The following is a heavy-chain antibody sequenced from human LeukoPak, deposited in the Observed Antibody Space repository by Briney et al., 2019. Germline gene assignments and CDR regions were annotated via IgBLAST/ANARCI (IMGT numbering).Heavy chain of an antibody. CDR2: IYYSGST. J-gene: IGHJ4*02. CDR1: GGSISSSSYY. CDR3: ARHPRPSSELDY. V-gene: IGHV4-39*01. D-gene: IGHD2-15*01. Sequence: PSETLSLTCTVSGGSISSSSYYWGWIRQPPGKGLEWIGSIYYSGSTYYNPSLKSRVTISVDTSKNQFSLKLSSVTAADTAVYYCARHPRPSSELDYWGQGTLVTVSS.